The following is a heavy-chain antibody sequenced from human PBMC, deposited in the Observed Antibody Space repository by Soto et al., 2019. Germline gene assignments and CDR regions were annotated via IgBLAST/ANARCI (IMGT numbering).Heavy chain of an antibody. Sequence: PSETLSLTCTVSGGSISSSSYYWGWIRQPPGKGLEWIGSIYYSGSTYYNPSLKSRVTISVDTSKNQFSLKLSSVTAADTAVYYCARGHCTNGVWDIFPWDYYGMDVWGQGTTVTVSS. V-gene: IGHV4-39*01. CDR2: IYYSGST. J-gene: IGHJ6*02. D-gene: IGHD2-8*01. CDR1: GGSISSSSYY. CDR3: ARGHCTNGVWDIFPWDYYGMDV.